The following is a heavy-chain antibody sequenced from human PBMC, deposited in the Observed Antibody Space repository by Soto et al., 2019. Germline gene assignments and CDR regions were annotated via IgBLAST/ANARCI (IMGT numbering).Heavy chain of an antibody. J-gene: IGHJ6*02. CDR3: ARLTVEDGDWYYYYGLDV. CDR2: IYYSGST. CDR1: GGSISSSSCY. D-gene: IGHD2-21*01. Sequence: QLQLQESGPGLVKPSETLSLTCTVSGGSISSSSCYWGWIRQPPGKGLEWIGSIYYSGSTYYNPSRHRLVPISLDTSKNPFSLTLSSVTAADPAVYYCARLTVEDGDWYYYYGLDVWGQGTTVTVSS. V-gene: IGHV4-39*01.